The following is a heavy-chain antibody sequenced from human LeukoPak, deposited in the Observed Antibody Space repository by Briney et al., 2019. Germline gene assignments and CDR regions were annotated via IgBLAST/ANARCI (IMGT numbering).Heavy chain of an antibody. V-gene: IGHV3-66*01. J-gene: IGHJ4*02. D-gene: IGHD6-19*01. CDR3: ARVEAVAVYYFDY. Sequence: GGSLRLSCAASGFTVSSNYMSWVRQAPGKGLEWVSVIYSGGSTYYADSVKGRFTISRDNSKNTLYLQMNSLRAEDTAVYYCARVEAVAVYYFDYWGQGTLVTVSS. CDR2: IYSGGST. CDR1: GFTVSSNY.